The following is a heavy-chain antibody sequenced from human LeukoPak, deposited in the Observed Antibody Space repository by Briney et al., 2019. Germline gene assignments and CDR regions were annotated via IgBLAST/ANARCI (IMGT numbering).Heavy chain of an antibody. CDR2: MHYSGST. J-gene: IGHJ4*02. CDR1: GASISSYY. CDR3: ARDTRYYDNSGYYYLDY. V-gene: IGHV4-59*01. Sequence: SETLSLTCTVSGASISSYYWNWIRQPPGKGLEWIGYMHYSGSTNYNPSLKSRVTISVDTSKHQFSLKLNSVTSADTAVYYCARDTRYYDNSGYYYLDYWGRGTLVTVSS. D-gene: IGHD3-22*01.